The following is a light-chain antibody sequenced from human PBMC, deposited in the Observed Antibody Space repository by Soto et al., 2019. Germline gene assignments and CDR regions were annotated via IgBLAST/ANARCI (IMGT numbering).Light chain of an antibody. CDR3: QQRGTWPRVT. J-gene: IGKJ4*01. CDR2: DTS. Sequence: EIVLTQSPATLSLSPGETATLSCRASQSIRRYLAWYQHKPGQAPRLLIYDTSIRATGIPARFRGGGSETDFTLPISSLAPEDFAIYYCQQRGTWPRVTFGGGTKVEIK. V-gene: IGKV3-11*01. CDR1: QSIRRY.